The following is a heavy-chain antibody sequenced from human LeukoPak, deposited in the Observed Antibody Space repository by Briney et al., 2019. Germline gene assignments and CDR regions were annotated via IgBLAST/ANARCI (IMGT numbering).Heavy chain of an antibody. D-gene: IGHD1-26*01. CDR3: ARASGSYWWFDS. V-gene: IGHV1-69*13. Sequence: SVKVSCKASGGTVSRYPISWVRQAPGQGLEWMGGIIPIFGTANYAQKFQGRVTITADESTSTAYMELSSLRSEDTAVYYCARASGSYWWFDSWGQGTLVTVSS. CDR1: GGTVSRYP. J-gene: IGHJ5*01. CDR2: IIPIFGTA.